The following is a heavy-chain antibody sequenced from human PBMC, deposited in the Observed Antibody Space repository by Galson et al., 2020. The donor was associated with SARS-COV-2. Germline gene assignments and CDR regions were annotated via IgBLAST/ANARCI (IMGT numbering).Heavy chain of an antibody. CDR2: IYYTGST. Sequence: SETLPLTCTVSVGSITNFYWGWLRQPPGKGLEYIAYIYYTGSTNYNPSLKTRATISIDTSKSQFSLTLSSVTAADTAVYYCTTVGSGFFDHWGQGALVTVSS. CDR3: TTVGSGFFDH. J-gene: IGHJ5*02. D-gene: IGHD6-25*01. V-gene: IGHV4-59*08. CDR1: VGSITNFY.